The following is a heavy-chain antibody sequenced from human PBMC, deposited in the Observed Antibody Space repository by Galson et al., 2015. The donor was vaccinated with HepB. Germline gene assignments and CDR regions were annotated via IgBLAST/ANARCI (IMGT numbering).Heavy chain of an antibody. CDR1: GYSFTSYW. V-gene: IGHV5-51*01. Sequence: QSGAEVKKPGESLKISCKGSGYSFTSYWIAWVRQMPGKDLEWMGIIYPGDSDTKYSPSFQGQVTMSADKSISTAYLQWNNLKASDTAMYYCARRSASGRKGHFDYWGQGTLVTVSS. D-gene: IGHD3-10*01. J-gene: IGHJ4*02. CDR3: ARRSASGRKGHFDY. CDR2: IYPGDSDT.